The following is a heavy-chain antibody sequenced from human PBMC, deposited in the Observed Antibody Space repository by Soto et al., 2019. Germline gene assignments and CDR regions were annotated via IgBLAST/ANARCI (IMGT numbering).Heavy chain of an antibody. D-gene: IGHD6-19*01. CDR1: GGSFSGYY. CDR2: INHSGST. Sequence: PSETLSLTCAVYGGSFSGYYWSWIRQPPGKGLEWIGEINHSGSTNYNPSLKSRVTISVDTSKNQFSLKLSSVTAADTAVYYCARVRGAVAGYLDYCGQRTLVTV. J-gene: IGHJ4*02. V-gene: IGHV4-34*01. CDR3: ARVRGAVAGYLDY.